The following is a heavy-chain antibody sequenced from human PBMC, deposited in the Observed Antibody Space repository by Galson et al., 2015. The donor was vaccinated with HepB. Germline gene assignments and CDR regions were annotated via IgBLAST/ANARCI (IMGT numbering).Heavy chain of an antibody. CDR3: TRDRCSTSCYRSDY. Sequence: SLRLSCAASGFTFGDYAMSWVRQAPGKGLEWVGFIRSKAYGGTTEYAASVKGRFTISRDDSKSIAYLQMNSLKTEDTAVYYCTRDRCSTSCYRSDYWGQGTLVTVSS. D-gene: IGHD2-2*01. CDR1: GFTFGDYA. CDR2: IRSKAYGGTT. V-gene: IGHV3-49*04. J-gene: IGHJ4*02.